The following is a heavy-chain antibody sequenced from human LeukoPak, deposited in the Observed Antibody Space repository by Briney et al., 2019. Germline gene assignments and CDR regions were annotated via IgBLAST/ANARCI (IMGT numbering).Heavy chain of an antibody. J-gene: IGHJ4*02. CDR3: ARRRRLGRGWEHDY. CDR2: IYYSGST. V-gene: IGHV4-39*07. D-gene: IGHD6-19*01. CDR1: GGSISSSSYY. Sequence: SETLSLTCTVSGGSISSSSYYWGWIRQPPGKGLEWIGSIYYSGSTNYNPSLKSRVTISVDTSKNQFSLKLSSVTAADTAVYYCARRRRLGRGWEHDYWGQGTLVTVSS.